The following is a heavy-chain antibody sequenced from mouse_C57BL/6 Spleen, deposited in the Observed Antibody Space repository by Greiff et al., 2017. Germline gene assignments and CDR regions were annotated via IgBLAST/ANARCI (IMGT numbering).Heavy chain of an antibody. D-gene: IGHD1-2*01. Sequence: VQLQQPGAELVKPGASVKLSCKASGYTFTSYWMHWVKQRPGQGLEWIGMIHPNSGSTNYNEKFKSKATMTVDKSSSTAYMQLSSLTSEDSAVYDCESSSGSGRVYAMEYWGQGTSVTVSS. V-gene: IGHV1-64*01. CDR1: GYTFTSYW. CDR2: IHPNSGST. J-gene: IGHJ4*01. CDR3: ESSSGSGRVYAMEY.